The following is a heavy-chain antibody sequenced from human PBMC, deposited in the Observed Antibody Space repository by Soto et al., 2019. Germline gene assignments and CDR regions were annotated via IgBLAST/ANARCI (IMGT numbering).Heavy chain of an antibody. CDR3: ARSYYYDSSGYYPFWH. D-gene: IGHD3-22*01. V-gene: IGHV4-39*01. CDR2: IYYSGST. CDR1: GGSISSSSYY. Sequence: SETLSLTCTVSGGSISSSSYYWGWIRQPPGKGLEWIGSIYYSGSTYYNPSLKSRVTISVDTSKNQFSLKLSSVTAADTAVYYCARSYYYDSSGYYPFWHWGQGTLVTVS. J-gene: IGHJ1*01.